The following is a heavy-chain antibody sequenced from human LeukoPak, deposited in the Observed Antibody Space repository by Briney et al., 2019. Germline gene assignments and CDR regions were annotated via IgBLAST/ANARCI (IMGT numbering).Heavy chain of an antibody. Sequence: KPSETLSLTCAVYGGSFSGYYWSWIRQPPGKGLEWIGEINHSGSTNYNPSLKSRGTISVDTSKNQFSLKLSSVTAADTAVYYCASDVVVVAATLSDYYYYGMDVWGQGTTVTVSS. J-gene: IGHJ6*02. CDR1: GGSFSGYY. CDR3: ASDVVVVAATLSDYYYYGMDV. D-gene: IGHD2-15*01. V-gene: IGHV4-34*01. CDR2: INHSGST.